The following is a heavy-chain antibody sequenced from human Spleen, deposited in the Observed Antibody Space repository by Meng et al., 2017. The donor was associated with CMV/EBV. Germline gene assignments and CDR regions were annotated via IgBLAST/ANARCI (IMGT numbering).Heavy chain of an antibody. J-gene: IGHJ2*01. CDR1: GFSFSSYG. CDR2: IWYDGSER. D-gene: IGHD3-10*01. V-gene: IGHV3-33*01. CDR3: ARDRSIRYFDL. Sequence: LSCSASGFSFSSYGMHWVRQAPGKGLEWVAVIWYDGSERYHSDSVKGRFTVSRDNFKNTLYLQMDSLRVEDTAVYYCARDRSIRYFDLWGRGTLVTVSS.